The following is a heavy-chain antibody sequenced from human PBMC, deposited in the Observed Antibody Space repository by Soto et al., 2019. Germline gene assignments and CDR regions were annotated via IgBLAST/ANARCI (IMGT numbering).Heavy chain of an antibody. CDR1: GGSFSGYY. CDR3: ARNGYGSGSSPYFDY. D-gene: IGHD3-10*01. CDR2: INHSGST. Sequence: SETLSLTCAVYGGSFSGYYWTWIRQPPGTGLEWIGEINHSGSTNYNPSLKSRVTISVDTSKNQFSLKLSSVTAADTAVYYCARNGYGSGSSPYFDYWGQGTLVTVSS. J-gene: IGHJ4*02. V-gene: IGHV4-34*01.